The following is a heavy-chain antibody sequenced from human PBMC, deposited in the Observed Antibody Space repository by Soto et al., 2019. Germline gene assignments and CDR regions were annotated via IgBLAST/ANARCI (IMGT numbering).Heavy chain of an antibody. J-gene: IGHJ4*02. Sequence: QVQLVQSGGEVKKPGASVKVSCKTSGYSFSTYGISWVRQAPGQGLEWMGWISVFNGNTNYARKVQDRVIISTATSTSTAYMELGSLTSDDTAIYYCARGGSYGVDYWGKGTLVTVSS. D-gene: IGHD3-10*01. CDR1: GYSFSTYG. CDR3: ARGGSYGVDY. CDR2: ISVFNGNT. V-gene: IGHV1-18*01.